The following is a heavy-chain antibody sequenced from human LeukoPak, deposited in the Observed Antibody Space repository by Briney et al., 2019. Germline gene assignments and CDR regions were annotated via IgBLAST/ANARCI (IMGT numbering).Heavy chain of an antibody. CDR3: ARGDGYYYNFDD. CDR1: GFTFSTYS. V-gene: IGHV3-7*04. Sequence: GESLSLSCAASGFTFSTYSMSWLRQAPGKGLEWVGNIKQDGSETKSVDSVKGRFTISRDNAKNSLYLQLNSLRAEDTAVYYCARGDGYYYNFDDWGQGTLVTVSS. CDR2: IKQDGSET. D-gene: IGHD5-24*01. J-gene: IGHJ4*02.